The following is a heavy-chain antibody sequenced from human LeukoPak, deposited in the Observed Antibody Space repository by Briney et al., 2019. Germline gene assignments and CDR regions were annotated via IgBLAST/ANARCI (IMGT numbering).Heavy chain of an antibody. V-gene: IGHV3-23*01. CDR2: ISTGGTTT. Sequence: GGSLRLSCADSGFTFSSYVMNWVRQAPGKGRGGVSVISTGGTTTYSAPSVKGLFTLSTHKSKNTMCLQMNSLRAEDTSVYYCARGRGSGNYNWFDSWGQGTLVTVSS. CDR1: GFTFSSYV. CDR3: ARGRGSGNYNWFDS. J-gene: IGHJ5*01. D-gene: IGHD3-10*01.